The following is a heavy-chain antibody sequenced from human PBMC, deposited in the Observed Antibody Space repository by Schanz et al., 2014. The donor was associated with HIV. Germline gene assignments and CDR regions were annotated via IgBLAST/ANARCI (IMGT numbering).Heavy chain of an antibody. CDR1: GFTFSNFA. CDR3: ARSPDWAGTDAFDI. J-gene: IGHJ3*02. Sequence: QVQLVESGGGVVQPGRSLRLSCAASGFTFSNFAMHWVRQAPGKGLEWAAVIWYDGSYKYYADSVKGRFTISRDNPKNTRYLQRNSLRAEDTAIYYCARSPDWAGTDAFDIWGQGTMVTVSS. V-gene: IGHV3-33*01. D-gene: IGHD6-19*01. CDR2: IWYDGSYK.